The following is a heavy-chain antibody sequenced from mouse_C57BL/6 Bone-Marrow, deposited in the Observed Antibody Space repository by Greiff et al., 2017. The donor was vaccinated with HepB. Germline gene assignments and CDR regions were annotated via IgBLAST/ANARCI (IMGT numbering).Heavy chain of an antibody. V-gene: IGHV1-50*01. Sequence: QVQLQQSGAELVKPGASVKLSCKASGYTFTSYWMQWVKQRPGQGLEWIGEIDPSDSYTNYNQKFKGKATLTVDTSSSTAYMQISSLTSEDSAVYYCARNDYAIYWGQGTSVTVSS. CDR3: ARNDYAIY. CDR1: GYTFTSYW. CDR2: IDPSDSYT. D-gene: IGHD2-4*01. J-gene: IGHJ4*01.